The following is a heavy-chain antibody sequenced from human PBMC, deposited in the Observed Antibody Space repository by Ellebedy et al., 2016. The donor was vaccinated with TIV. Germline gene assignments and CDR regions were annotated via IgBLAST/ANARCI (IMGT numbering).Heavy chain of an antibody. D-gene: IGHD6-19*01. J-gene: IGHJ4*02. CDR1: RFSFSNYG. CDR2: IWYDGSKK. CDR3: AGGAGWLADY. Sequence: GESLKISCAASRFSFSNYGMHWVRQAPGKGLEWVAFIWYDGSKKYYTDSVKGRFTISRDNSKNTLFLQMNSLRAEDSAVYYCAGGAGWLADYWGQGTLVTVSS. V-gene: IGHV3-33*01.